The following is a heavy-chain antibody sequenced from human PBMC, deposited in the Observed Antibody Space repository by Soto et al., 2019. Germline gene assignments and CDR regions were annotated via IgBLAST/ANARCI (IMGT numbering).Heavy chain of an antibody. Sequence: PGGSLRLSCAAHGLDVTDNYMAWVRQAPGKGLEWVSIIYIYGRTYSADSVKGRFTVSRDNSKNTLYLQMNSLRAEDTAVYYCAKDTYYHDRSGYYIFDYWGQGTPVTVSS. CDR1: GLDVTDNY. V-gene: IGHV3-66*01. CDR3: AKDTYYHDRSGYYIFDY. J-gene: IGHJ4*02. D-gene: IGHD3-22*01. CDR2: IYIYGRT.